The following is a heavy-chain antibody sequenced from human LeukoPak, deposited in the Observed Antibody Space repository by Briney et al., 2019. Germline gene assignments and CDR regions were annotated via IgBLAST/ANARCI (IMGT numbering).Heavy chain of an antibody. CDR2: INPNSGGT. J-gene: IGHJ3*02. CDR1: GYTFTGYY. D-gene: IGHD6-13*01. Sequence: ASVKVSCKASGYTFTGYYMHWVRQAPGQGLEWMGRINPNSGGTNYAQKFQGRVTMTRDTSISTAYMELSRLRSDDTAGYCCARSDAAAGTAFDIWGQGTMVTVSS. V-gene: IGHV1-2*06. CDR3: ARSDAAAGTAFDI.